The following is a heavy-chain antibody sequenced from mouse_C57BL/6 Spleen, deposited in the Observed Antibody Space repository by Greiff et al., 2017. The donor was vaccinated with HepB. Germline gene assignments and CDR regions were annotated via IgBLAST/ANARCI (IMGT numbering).Heavy chain of an antibody. D-gene: IGHD3-3*01. J-gene: IGHJ3*01. CDR3: VNGDGTFAY. Sequence: EVQGVESGGGLVQPKGSLKLSCAASGFSFNTYAMNWVRQAPGKGLEWVARIRSTSNNYATYYADSVKDRFTISRDDSESMLYLQMNNLKTEDTAMYDWVNGDGTFAYWGQGTLVTVSA. CDR1: GFSFNTYA. CDR2: IRSTSNNYAT. V-gene: IGHV10-1*01.